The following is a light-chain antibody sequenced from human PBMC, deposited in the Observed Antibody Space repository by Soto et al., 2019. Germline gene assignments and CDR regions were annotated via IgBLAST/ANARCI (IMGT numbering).Light chain of an antibody. Sequence: EIVLTHSPSTLSVSPGERSTLSCRASQSVSSSYLAWYQQKPGQAPRLLIYGASSRATGIPDRFSGSLYGTDFNLTISRLETEDFAVYYCQQYGSSPWTFGQGTKVDIK. CDR3: QQYGSSPWT. V-gene: IGKV3-20*01. CDR1: QSVSSSY. J-gene: IGKJ1*01. CDR2: GAS.